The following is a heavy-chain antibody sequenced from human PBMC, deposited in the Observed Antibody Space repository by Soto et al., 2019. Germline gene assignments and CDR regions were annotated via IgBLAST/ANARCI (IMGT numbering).Heavy chain of an antibody. V-gene: IGHV1-8*01. CDR1: GYTFTSYD. CDR2: MNPN. Sequence: ASVKVSCKASGYTFTSYDINWVRQATGQGLEYLGWMNPNSAQRFQGRVTITADKSTSTAYLELSSLRSEDTAVYYCTLGSWSAETFDIWGRGTMVTVS. CDR3: TLGSWSAETFDI. D-gene: IGHD6-13*01. J-gene: IGHJ3*02.